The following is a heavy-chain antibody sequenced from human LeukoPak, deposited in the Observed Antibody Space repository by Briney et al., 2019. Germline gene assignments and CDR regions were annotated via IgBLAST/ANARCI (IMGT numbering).Heavy chain of an antibody. CDR1: GGSLSGYY. CDR3: ARGSADYAPNWFDP. V-gene: IGHV4-34*01. D-gene: IGHD4-17*01. J-gene: IGHJ5*02. CDR2: INHSGST. Sequence: SETLSLTCGVYGGSLSGYYWTWIRQPPGKGLEWIGEINHSGSTNYNPSLKSRVTISVDTSKNQFSLKLSSVTAADTAVYYCARGSADYAPNWFDPWGQGTLVTVSS.